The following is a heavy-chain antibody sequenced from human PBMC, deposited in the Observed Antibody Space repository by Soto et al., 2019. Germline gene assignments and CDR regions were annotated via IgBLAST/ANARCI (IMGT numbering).Heavy chain of an antibody. D-gene: IGHD3-3*01. Sequence: EVQLVETGGGLIQPGGSLRLSCEASGFTVSSNYMSWVRQAPGKGLEWVSVIYSGGSTYYADSVKGRFTISRDNSKNTLYLQMNSLRAEDTAVYYCARGPYDFWSGYPHYYGMDVWGQGTTVTVSS. CDR1: GFTVSSNY. CDR3: ARGPYDFWSGYPHYYGMDV. CDR2: IYSGGST. J-gene: IGHJ6*02. V-gene: IGHV3-53*02.